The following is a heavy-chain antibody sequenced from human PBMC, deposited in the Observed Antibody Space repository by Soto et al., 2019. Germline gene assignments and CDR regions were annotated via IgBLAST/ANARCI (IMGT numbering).Heavy chain of an antibody. Sequence: GGSLRLSCAASGFTFSSYAMSWVRQAPGRGLEWVSTIVGSGGGTYYADSVKGRFTISRDNSKNTLYLQMNSLRAEDTAVYYCAKGKGEYYYGSGSYYLHYFYYWGQGTLVTVS. V-gene: IGHV3-23*01. CDR2: IVGSGGGT. CDR3: AKGKGEYYYGSGSYYLHYFYY. D-gene: IGHD3-10*01. CDR1: GFTFSSYA. J-gene: IGHJ4*02.